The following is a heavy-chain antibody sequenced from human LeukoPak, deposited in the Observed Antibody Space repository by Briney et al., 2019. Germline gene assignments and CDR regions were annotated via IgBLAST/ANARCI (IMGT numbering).Heavy chain of an antibody. CDR2: ISRSSYI. CDR3: AEYCSSTSCPNTYAFDI. J-gene: IGHJ3*02. CDR1: GFTFSSYS. Sequence: GGSLRLSCAASGFTFSSYSMNWVRQAPGKGLEWVSSISRSSYIYYADSVKGRFTISRDNAKNSLYLQMNSLRAEDTAVYYCAEYCSSTSCPNTYAFDIWGQGTMVTVSS. D-gene: IGHD2-2*01. V-gene: IGHV3-21*01.